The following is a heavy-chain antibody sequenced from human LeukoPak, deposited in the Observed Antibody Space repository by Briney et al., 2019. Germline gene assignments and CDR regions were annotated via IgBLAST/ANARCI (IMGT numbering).Heavy chain of an antibody. CDR2: IDPNTGDS. V-gene: IGHV1-2*02. CDR3: ARGGAGVIYWFDP. J-gene: IGHJ5*02. D-gene: IGHD3-16*02. CDR1: EYTFTGYY. Sequence: GASVKVSCKASEYTFTGYYIHWVRQAPGQGLEWMGWIDPNTGDSNYVQKFQGRVTMTRDTSISTAYMELSRLRSDDTAVYYCARGGAGVIYWFDPWGQGTLVTVSS.